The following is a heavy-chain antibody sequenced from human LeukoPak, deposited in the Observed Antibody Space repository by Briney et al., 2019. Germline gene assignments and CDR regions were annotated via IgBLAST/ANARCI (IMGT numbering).Heavy chain of an antibody. CDR3: ARDRPTTEAHGMDV. CDR2: ISYDGSNK. J-gene: IGHJ6*02. D-gene: IGHD4-17*01. CDR1: GFTFSSYS. V-gene: IGHV3-30*03. Sequence: PGGSLRLSCAASGFTFSSYSMNWVRQAPGKGLGWVAVISYDGSNKYYADSVKGRFTISRDNSKNTLYLEMNSLRPEDTAVYYCARDRPTTEAHGMDVWGQGTTVTVSS.